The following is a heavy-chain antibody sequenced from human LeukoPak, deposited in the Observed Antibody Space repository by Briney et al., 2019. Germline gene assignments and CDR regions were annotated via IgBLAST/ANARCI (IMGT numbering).Heavy chain of an antibody. CDR3: ARDYDSSGYYPSPAY. J-gene: IGHJ4*02. CDR2: ISSSSYI. D-gene: IGHD3-22*01. Sequence: GGSLRLSCAASGFTFSSYSMNWVRQAPGKGLEWVSSISSSSYIYYADSVKGRFTISRDNAKNSLYLQMNSLRAEDTAVYYCARDYDSSGYYPSPAYWGQGTLVTVSS. V-gene: IGHV3-21*01. CDR1: GFTFSSYS.